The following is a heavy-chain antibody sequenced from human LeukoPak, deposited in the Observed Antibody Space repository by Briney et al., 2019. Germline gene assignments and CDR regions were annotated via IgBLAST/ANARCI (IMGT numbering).Heavy chain of an antibody. CDR2: ISSFGSYI. V-gene: IGHV3-21*01. Sequence: GGSLRLSCAASEFTFSSYNMNWVRQAPGKGLEWVCSISSFGSYIYYADSVKGRFTISRDNAKNSLYLQMNSLRAEDTAVYYCARERRGVIDYWGQGTLVTVPS. J-gene: IGHJ4*02. CDR1: EFTFSSYN. CDR3: ARERRGVIDY. D-gene: IGHD3-10*01.